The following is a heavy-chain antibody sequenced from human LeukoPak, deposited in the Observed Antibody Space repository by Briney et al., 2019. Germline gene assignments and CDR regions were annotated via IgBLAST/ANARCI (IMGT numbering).Heavy chain of an antibody. Sequence: GASVKVSCKASGYTFTGYYMHWVRQAPGQGLEWMGWISPNSGGTNYAQKFQGRVTMTRDTSISTAYMELSRLRSDDTAVYYCAKDLFRYYYVSSGYYSDYWGQGTLVTVSS. V-gene: IGHV1-2*02. J-gene: IGHJ4*02. CDR1: GYTFTGYY. CDR2: ISPNSGGT. D-gene: IGHD3-22*01. CDR3: AKDLFRYYYVSSGYYSDY.